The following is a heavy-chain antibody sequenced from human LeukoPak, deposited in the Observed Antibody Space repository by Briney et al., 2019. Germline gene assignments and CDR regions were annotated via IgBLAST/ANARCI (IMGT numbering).Heavy chain of an antibody. Sequence: ASVKVSCKPSGYTFTGYYMHWVRQAPGQGLEWMGWINPNSGGTNYAQKFQGRVTMTRDTSISTAYMELSRLRSDDTAVYYCASHCSTSCYSDYWGQGTLVTVSS. J-gene: IGHJ4*02. CDR2: INPNSGGT. CDR1: GYTFTGYY. V-gene: IGHV1-2*02. D-gene: IGHD2-2*02. CDR3: ASHCSTSCYSDY.